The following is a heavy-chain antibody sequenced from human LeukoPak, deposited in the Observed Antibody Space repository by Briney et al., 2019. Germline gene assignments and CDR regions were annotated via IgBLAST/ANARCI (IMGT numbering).Heavy chain of an antibody. Sequence: GGSLRLSCAASGFTFSSYAMSWVRQALGKGLEWVSAISGSGGSTYYADSVKGRFTISRDNSKNTLYLQMNSLRAEDTAVYYCAKKSGIAAAGTTEIDYWGQGTLVTVSS. D-gene: IGHD6-13*01. V-gene: IGHV3-23*01. CDR1: GFTFSSYA. CDR3: AKKSGIAAAGTTEIDY. CDR2: ISGSGGST. J-gene: IGHJ4*02.